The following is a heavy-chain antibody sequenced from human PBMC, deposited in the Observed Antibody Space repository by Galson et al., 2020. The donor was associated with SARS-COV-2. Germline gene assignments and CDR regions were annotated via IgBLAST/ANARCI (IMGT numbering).Heavy chain of an antibody. CDR1: GFTFSSFG. D-gene: IGHD2-15*01. J-gene: IGHJ2*01. CDR3: ARDRVVDLWYLDL. V-gene: IGHV3-33*01. CDR2: IWHDGSNK. Sequence: GESLKISCAASGFTFSSFGMHWVRQAPGKGLEWVAVIWHDGSNKYYADSVKGRFTISRDNSNNTLSLQMNSLRAEDTAVYYCARDRVVDLWYLDLGGRGTLVTVSA.